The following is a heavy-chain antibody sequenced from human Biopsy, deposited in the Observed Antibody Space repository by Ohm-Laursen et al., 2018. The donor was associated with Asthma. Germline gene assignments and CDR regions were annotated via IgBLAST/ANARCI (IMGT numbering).Heavy chain of an antibody. CDR3: VHTLVGLKAFDF. CDR1: GFSLSTSGGG. D-gene: IGHD1-26*01. V-gene: IGHV2-5*02. CDR2: IYWDDDK. Sequence: PTQTLTLTCTFSGFSLSTSGGGVGWIRQPPGKALEWLGNIYWDDDKRYSPSLQSRLTITRDIPKDQVVLTMTNMGPVDTGTYYCVHTLVGLKAFDFWGQGTLVTVSP. J-gene: IGHJ4*02.